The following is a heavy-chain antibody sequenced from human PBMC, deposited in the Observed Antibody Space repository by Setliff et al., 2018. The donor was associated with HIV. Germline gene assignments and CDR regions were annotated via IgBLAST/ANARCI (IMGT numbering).Heavy chain of an antibody. CDR2: IYHSGTT. Sequence: PSETLSLTCAVSGYSISSGYYWGWIRQPPGKGLEWIGSIYHSGTTYYNPSLKSRVSLSVDTSKNQFSLKLSSVTAADTAVYYRARPNSSGWFDPWGQGTPVTVSS. CDR1: GYSISSGYY. J-gene: IGHJ5*02. D-gene: IGHD6-19*01. CDR3: ARPNSSGWFDP. V-gene: IGHV4-38-2*01.